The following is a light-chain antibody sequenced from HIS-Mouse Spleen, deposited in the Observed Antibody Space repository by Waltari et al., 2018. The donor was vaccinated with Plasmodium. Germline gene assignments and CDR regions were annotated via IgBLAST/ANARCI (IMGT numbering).Light chain of an antibody. V-gene: IGKV1-6*01. Sequence: AIQMTQSPSSLSASLGDSVPITCRASQGIRNDLGWYQQKPGKAPKLLISAASSLQSGVPSRFSGSGSGTDFTLTISSLQPEDFATYYCLQDYNYPYTFGQGTKLEIK. CDR2: AAS. CDR1: QGIRND. J-gene: IGKJ2*01. CDR3: LQDYNYPYT.